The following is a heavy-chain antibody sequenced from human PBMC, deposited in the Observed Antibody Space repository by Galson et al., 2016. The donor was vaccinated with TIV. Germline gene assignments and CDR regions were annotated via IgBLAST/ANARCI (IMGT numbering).Heavy chain of an antibody. D-gene: IGHD3-9*01. Sequence: SLRLSCAASDFTVSNNYMNWVRQAPGKGLEWVSIISSGGATHYADSVRGRFTISRDNSKNTLFLPMNSLRVEDTAVYHCVRERRHFGDNCYLYYYYGMDVWGQGTTVTVSS. CDR2: ISSGGAT. CDR3: VRERRHFGDNCYLYYYYGMDV. V-gene: IGHV3-53*05. J-gene: IGHJ6*02. CDR1: DFTVSNNY.